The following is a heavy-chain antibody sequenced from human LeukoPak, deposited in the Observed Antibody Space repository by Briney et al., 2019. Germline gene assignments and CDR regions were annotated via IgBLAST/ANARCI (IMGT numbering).Heavy chain of an antibody. Sequence: SETLSLTCTVSGGSISSGDYYWSWIRQPPGKGLEWIGYIYYSGSTYYNPSLKSRVTISVDTSKNQFSLKLSSVTAADTAVYYCARANNYCSSTSCYGMDVWGQGTTVTVSS. CDR1: GGSISSGDYY. CDR2: IYYSGST. V-gene: IGHV4-30-4*01. J-gene: IGHJ6*02. CDR3: ARANNYCSSTSCYGMDV. D-gene: IGHD2-2*01.